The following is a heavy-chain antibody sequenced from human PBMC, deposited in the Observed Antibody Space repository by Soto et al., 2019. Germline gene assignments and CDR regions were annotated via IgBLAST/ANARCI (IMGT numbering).Heavy chain of an antibody. CDR2: ISYDGSNK. CDR3: ARDGYCSGGSCYSVPVFEY. CDR1: QFTFSSYG. V-gene: IGHV3-30*03. Sequence: PLRLSWTASQFTFSSYGRHWVRKNPFKLLAWVAVISYDGSNKYYADSVKGRFTISRDNSKNTLYLQMNSLRAEDTAVYYCARDGYCSGGSCYSVPVFEYWGQGTLVTVSS. D-gene: IGHD2-15*01. J-gene: IGHJ4*02.